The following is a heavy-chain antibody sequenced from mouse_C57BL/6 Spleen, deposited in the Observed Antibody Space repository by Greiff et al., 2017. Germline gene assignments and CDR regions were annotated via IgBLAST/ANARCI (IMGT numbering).Heavy chain of an antibody. Sequence: QVQLQQPGAELVKPGASVKVSCKASGYTFTSYWMHWVQQRPGQGLEWIGRIHPSDSDTNYNQKFKGKATLTVDKSSSTAYMQLCSLTSVDSAVYYCAHISPAWFAYWGQGTLVTVSA. CDR2: IHPSDSDT. CDR1: GYTFTSYW. J-gene: IGHJ3*01. V-gene: IGHV1-74*01. CDR3: AHISPAWFAY. D-gene: IGHD1-3*01.